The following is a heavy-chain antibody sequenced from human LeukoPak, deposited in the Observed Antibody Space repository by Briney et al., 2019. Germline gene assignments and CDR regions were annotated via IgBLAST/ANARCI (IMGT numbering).Heavy chain of an antibody. Sequence: GGSLRLSCAASGFTFGSYCMHWVRQAPGKGLEWVTFIRCDGSNKYYADSVKGRFTISRDNSKNALYLQMNSLRAEDTGVYYCARGGLRKYYYYMCLLGKGTPGTGS. CDR3: ARGGLRKYYYYMCL. J-gene: IGHJ6*03. D-gene: IGHD4-17*01. CDR1: GFTFGSYC. CDR2: IRCDGSNK. V-gene: IGHV3-30*02.